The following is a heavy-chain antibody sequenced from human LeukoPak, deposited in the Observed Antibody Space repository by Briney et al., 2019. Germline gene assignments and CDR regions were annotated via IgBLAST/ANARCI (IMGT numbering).Heavy chain of an antibody. D-gene: IGHD3-3*01. CDR2: INPNSGGT. J-gene: IGHJ6*02. CDR1: GYTFTGYY. CDR3: ARGKTIFGVVLRYGMDV. Sequence: GASVKVSCKASGYTFTGYYMHWVRQAPGQGLEWMGWINPNSGGTNYAQKFQGWVTMTRDTSISTAYMELSGLRSDDTAVYYCARGKTIFGVVLRYGMDVWGQGTTVTVSS. V-gene: IGHV1-2*04.